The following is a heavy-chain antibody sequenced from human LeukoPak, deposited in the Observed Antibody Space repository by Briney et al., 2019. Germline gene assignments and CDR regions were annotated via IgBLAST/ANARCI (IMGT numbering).Heavy chain of an antibody. CDR1: GYTFASYG. V-gene: IGHV1-18*01. CDR3: ARDPAIAVAGKGYFQH. CDR2: ISAYNGNT. D-gene: IGHD6-19*01. J-gene: IGHJ1*01. Sequence: ASVKVSCKASGYTFASYGISWVRQAPGQGLEWMGWISAYNGNTDYAQKLQGRVTMTTDTSTSTAYMDLRSLRSDDTAVYYCARDPAIAVAGKGYFQHWGQGTLVTVS.